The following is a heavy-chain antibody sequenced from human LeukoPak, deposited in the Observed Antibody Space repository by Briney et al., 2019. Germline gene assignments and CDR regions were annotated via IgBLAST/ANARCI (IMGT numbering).Heavy chain of an antibody. CDR2: ISISGDDT. Sequence: GGSLGLSCAASGFTFRNYVIHWVRQAPGKGLEWLSAISISGDDTYYADSVKGRFTISRDNSKNTLYLQMNSLSADDTAMYYCANEIRPNDYWGQGTLVTVSS. V-gene: IGHV3-23*01. D-gene: IGHD4-17*01. J-gene: IGHJ4*02. CDR3: ANEIRPNDY. CDR1: GFTFRNYV.